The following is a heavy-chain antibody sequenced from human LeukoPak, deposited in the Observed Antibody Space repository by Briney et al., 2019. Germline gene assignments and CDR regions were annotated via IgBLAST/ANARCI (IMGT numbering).Heavy chain of an antibody. Sequence: PGGSLRLSCAASGFTFSSSAMHWVRQAPGKGLEWVAAISYDGSNKYYTDSVKGRFIISRDNSKNTLYVQMNSLRPEDTAVYYCARDPKGGFSYGWGALDIWGQGTVVTVSS. CDR3: ARDPKGGFSYGWGALDI. CDR2: ISYDGSNK. V-gene: IGHV3-30*03. J-gene: IGHJ3*02. CDR1: GFTFSSSA. D-gene: IGHD5-18*01.